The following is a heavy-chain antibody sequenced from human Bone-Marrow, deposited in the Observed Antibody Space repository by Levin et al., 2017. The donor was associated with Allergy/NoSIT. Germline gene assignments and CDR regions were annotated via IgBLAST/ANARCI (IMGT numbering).Heavy chain of an antibody. CDR2: IYYSGST. J-gene: IGHJ4*02. CDR1: GGSISSSSYY. Sequence: SETLSLTCTVSGGSISSSSYYWGWIRQPPGKGLEWIGSIYYSGSTYYNPSLKSRVTISVDTSKNQFSLKLSSVTAADTAVYYCARHPLPVGAGLGRFDYWGQGTLVTVSS. V-gene: IGHV4-39*01. CDR3: ARHPLPVGAGLGRFDY. D-gene: IGHD1-26*01.